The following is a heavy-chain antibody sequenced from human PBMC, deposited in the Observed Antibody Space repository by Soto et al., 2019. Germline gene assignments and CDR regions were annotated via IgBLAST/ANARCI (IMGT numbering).Heavy chain of an antibody. CDR1: GGTFSSYA. CDR2: IIPIFGTA. CDR3: ASGELRGTTAQGFDP. Sequence: QVQLVQSGAEVKKPGSSVKVSCKASGGTFSSYAISWVRQAPGQGLEWMGGIIPIFGTANYAQKFQGRVTITADVSLSTAYMELSSLSTEDTAVYYCASGELRGTTAQGFDPWGQGTLVTVTS. V-gene: IGHV1-69*01. D-gene: IGHD1-7*01. J-gene: IGHJ5*02.